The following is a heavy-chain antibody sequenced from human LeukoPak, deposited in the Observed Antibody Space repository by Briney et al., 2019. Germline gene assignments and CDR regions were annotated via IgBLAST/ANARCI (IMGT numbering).Heavy chain of an antibody. CDR1: GFTFSTHS. CDR2: MSGSGRRT. D-gene: IGHD2-15*01. CDR3: AGQSRLGYCSGGSCYSQPFDP. J-gene: IGHJ5*02. V-gene: IGHV3-48*04. Sequence: GGSLRLSCAASGFTFSTHSMNWVRQAPGKGLEWVSSMSGSGRRTYYADSVKGRFTISRDNAKNSLYLQMNSLRAEDTAVYYCAGQSRLGYCSGGSCYSQPFDPWGQGTLVTVSS.